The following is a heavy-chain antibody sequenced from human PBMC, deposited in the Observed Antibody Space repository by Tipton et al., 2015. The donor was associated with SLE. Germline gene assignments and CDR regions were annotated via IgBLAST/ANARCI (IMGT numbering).Heavy chain of an antibody. Sequence: TLSLTCTVSRGSIGSYYWSWIRQPPGKGLEWIGYIYTSGSTNYNPSLKSRVTISVDTSKNQFSLKLSSVTAADTAVYYCARDRYGSGSYDAFDIWGQGTMVTVSS. CDR1: RGSIGSYY. CDR3: ARDRYGSGSYDAFDI. V-gene: IGHV4-4*08. D-gene: IGHD3-10*01. J-gene: IGHJ3*02. CDR2: IYTSGST.